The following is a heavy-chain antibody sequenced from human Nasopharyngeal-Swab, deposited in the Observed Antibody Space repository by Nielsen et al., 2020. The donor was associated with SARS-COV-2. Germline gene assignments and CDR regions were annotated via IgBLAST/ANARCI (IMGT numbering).Heavy chain of an antibody. CDR1: GYSISSGYY. CDR2: IYHSGST. Sequence: SETLSLTCTVSGYSISSGYYWGWIRQPPGKGLEWIGSIYHSGSTYYNPSLKSRVTISVDTSKNQFSLKLSSVTAADTAVYYCARGGYSYGNNWFDPWGQGTLVTVSS. V-gene: IGHV4-38-2*02. J-gene: IGHJ5*02. D-gene: IGHD5-18*01. CDR3: ARGGYSYGNNWFDP.